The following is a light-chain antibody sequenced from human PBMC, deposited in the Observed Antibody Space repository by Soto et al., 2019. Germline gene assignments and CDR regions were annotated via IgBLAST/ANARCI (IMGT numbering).Light chain of an antibody. Sequence: SVLTSPASVSGSPGQSITISCTGTSSDVGGYNYVSWYQQHPGKAPKLLIYDVSNRPSGVSNRFSGAKSGNTACLTISGLQAEEQADYYCSSYTSSSSVVFGGGTQLTVL. V-gene: IGLV2-14*01. CDR3: SSYTSSSSVV. CDR2: DVS. CDR1: SSDVGGYNY. J-gene: IGLJ2*01.